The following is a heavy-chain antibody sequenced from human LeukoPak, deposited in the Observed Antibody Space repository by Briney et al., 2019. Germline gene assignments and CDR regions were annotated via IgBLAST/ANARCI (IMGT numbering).Heavy chain of an antibody. J-gene: IGHJ4*02. CDR3: ARLGEQWLASFDY. CDR2: TYYSGST. Sequence: SETLSLTCTVSGGSISSYYWSWIRQPPGKGLEWIGYTYYSGSTNYNPSLKSRVTISVDTSKNQFSLKLSSVTAADTAVHYCARLGEQWLASFDYWGQGTLVTVSS. CDR1: GGSISSYY. V-gene: IGHV4-59*01. D-gene: IGHD6-19*01.